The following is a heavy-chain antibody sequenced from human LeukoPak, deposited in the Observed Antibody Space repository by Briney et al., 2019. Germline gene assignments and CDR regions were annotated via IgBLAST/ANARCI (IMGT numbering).Heavy chain of an antibody. CDR2: IYHSGSP. Sequence: SETLSLTCAVSGGSISSNNWWGWVRQPPGKGLEWIGEIYHSGSPNYNPSLKSRVTISVDKSRNHFSLNLSSVTAADTAVYYCARVNINNWHSCDYWGQRTLVTVSS. D-gene: IGHD1-1*01. V-gene: IGHV4-4*02. CDR3: ARVNINNWHSCDY. CDR1: GGSISSNNW. J-gene: IGHJ4*02.